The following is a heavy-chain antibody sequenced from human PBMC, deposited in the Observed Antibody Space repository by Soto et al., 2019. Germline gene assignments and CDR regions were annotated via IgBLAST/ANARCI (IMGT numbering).Heavy chain of an antibody. CDR1: GFKFPDYH. CDR2: INSRGTYT. V-gene: IGHV3-11*06. J-gene: IGHJ6*02. CDR3: ACVAPTIFGAQFHQNLVDV. Sequence: QVQLVQSGGGLVEPGGSLRLSSAASGFKFPDYHMTWIRQSQGKGLERISYINSRGTYTTYADSVRGRFTVTRDNANNSLYLQMDSLTGEDTAVYYCACVAPTIFGAQFHQNLVDVWGQGNMVTVAS. D-gene: IGHD3-3*01.